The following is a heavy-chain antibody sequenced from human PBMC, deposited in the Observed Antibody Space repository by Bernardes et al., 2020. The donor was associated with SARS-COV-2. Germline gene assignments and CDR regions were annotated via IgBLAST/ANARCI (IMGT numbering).Heavy chain of an antibody. Sequence: GGSLRLSCAASGFTFSGYSMHWVRQAPGQGLVWVSRISGSGSSTYYADSVKGRFTISRDKSKNTMYLQMNRLRPEDTAVYYCAKDGIGCEPYYYYYYGMDVWGQGTTVTVSS. CDR1: GFTFSGYS. J-gene: IGHJ6*02. CDR2: ISGSGSST. D-gene: IGHD1-1*01. V-gene: IGHV3-23*01. CDR3: AKDGIGCEPYYYYYYGMDV.